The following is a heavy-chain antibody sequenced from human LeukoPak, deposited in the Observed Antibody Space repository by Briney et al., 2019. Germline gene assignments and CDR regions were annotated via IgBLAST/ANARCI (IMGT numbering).Heavy chain of an antibody. CDR3: AKDRNIVATIGYY. V-gene: IGHV3-23*01. J-gene: IGHJ4*02. D-gene: IGHD5-12*01. CDR2: IPGNGDST. CDR1: GFTFSNYG. Sequence: GGSLRLSCAASGFTFSNYGMSWVRQAPGEGLEWVSAIPGNGDSTFYADSVKGRFTISRDNSKNTLYLQMNSLRAEDTAVYYCAKDRNIVATIGYYWGQGTLVTVSS.